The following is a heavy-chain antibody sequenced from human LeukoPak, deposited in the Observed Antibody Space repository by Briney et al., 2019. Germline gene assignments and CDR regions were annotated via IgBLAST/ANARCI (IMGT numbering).Heavy chain of an antibody. CDR3: AREGEIGYDLSDY. J-gene: IGHJ4*02. CDR2: INPSGGST. V-gene: IGHV1-46*01. CDR1: GYTFTNYY. Sequence: ASVKVSCKASGYTFTNYYMNWVRQAPGQGLEWMGIINPSGGSTSYAQKFQGRVTATRDTSTSTVYMELSSLRSEDTAMYYCAREGEIGYDLSDYWGQGTLVTVSS. D-gene: IGHD5-12*01.